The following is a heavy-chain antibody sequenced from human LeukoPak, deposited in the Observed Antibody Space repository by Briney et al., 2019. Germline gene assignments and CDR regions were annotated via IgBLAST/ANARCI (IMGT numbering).Heavy chain of an antibody. CDR1: GGTFSSYT. D-gene: IGHD3-22*01. J-gene: IGHJ4*02. Sequence: SVKVSCKASGGTFSSYTISWVRQAPGQGLEWMGRIIPILGIANYAQKFQGRVTITADKSTSTAYMELSSLRSDDTAVYYCARDLDYDSYLDFDYWGQGTLVTVSS. CDR2: IIPILGIA. V-gene: IGHV1-69*04. CDR3: ARDLDYDSYLDFDY.